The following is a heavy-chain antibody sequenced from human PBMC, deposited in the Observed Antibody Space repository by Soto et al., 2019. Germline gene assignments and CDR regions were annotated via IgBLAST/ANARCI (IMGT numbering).Heavy chain of an antibody. D-gene: IGHD3-3*01. V-gene: IGHV1-3*01. CDR1: GYTFTSYA. Sequence: ASVKVSCKASGYTFTSYAMHWVRQAPGQRLEWMGWINAGNGNTKYSQKFQGRVTITRDTSASTAYMELSSLRSEDTAVYYCAGFITIFGVFIILGYYYYYMDVWGKGTTVTVSS. J-gene: IGHJ6*03. CDR2: INAGNGNT. CDR3: AGFITIFGVFIILGYYYYYMDV.